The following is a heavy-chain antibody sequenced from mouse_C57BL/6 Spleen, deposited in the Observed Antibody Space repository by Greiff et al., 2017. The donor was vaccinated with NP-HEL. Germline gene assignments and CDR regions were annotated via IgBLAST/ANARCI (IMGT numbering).Heavy chain of an antibody. Sequence: QVQLQQPGAELVMPGASVKLSCKASGYTFTSYWMHWVKQRPGQGLEWIGEIDPSDSYTNYNQKFKGKSTLTVDKSSSTAYMQLSSLTSEDSAVYYCARGGDSSGDFAYWGQGTLVTVSA. CDR3: ARGGDSSGDFAY. CDR1: GYTFTSYW. D-gene: IGHD3-2*02. V-gene: IGHV1-69*01. CDR2: IDPSDSYT. J-gene: IGHJ3*01.